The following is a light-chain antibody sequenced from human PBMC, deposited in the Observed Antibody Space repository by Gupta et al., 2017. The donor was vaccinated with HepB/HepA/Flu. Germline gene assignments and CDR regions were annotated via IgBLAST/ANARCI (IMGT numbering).Light chain of an antibody. J-gene: IGLJ2*01. CDR2: DVS. Sequence: QPALTQPACVFGAPGQPITISRTATSSDVGGYNFVPWFQQHPGKVPKAMIYDVSNRPSGVSHRFSGSKCGNRAYLSITGLQAKDEAEYYCSSYKSNNWGVLFGGGTKLTVL. CDR1: SSDVGGYNF. CDR3: SSYKSNNWGVL. V-gene: IGLV2-14*01.